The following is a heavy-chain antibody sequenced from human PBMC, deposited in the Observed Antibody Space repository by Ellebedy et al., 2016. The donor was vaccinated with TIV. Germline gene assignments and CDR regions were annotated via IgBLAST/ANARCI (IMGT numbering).Heavy chain of an antibody. Sequence: GESLKLSCAASGFIFSASTIHWVRQASGKGLEWVGQMISEAKNYATAYQASVKGRFTISRDDSQNTAYLQMNSLKTEKTAVYYCIRKTEKEGSGLGNYWGQGTLVTVSS. V-gene: IGHV3-73*01. CDR2: MISEAKNYAT. CDR1: GFIFSAST. CDR3: IRKTEKEGSGLGNY. D-gene: IGHD3-10*01. J-gene: IGHJ4*02.